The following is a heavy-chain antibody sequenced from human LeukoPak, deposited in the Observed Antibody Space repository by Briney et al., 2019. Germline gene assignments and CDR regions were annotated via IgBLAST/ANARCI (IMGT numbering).Heavy chain of an antibody. J-gene: IGHJ2*01. CDR1: GGSISSYD. D-gene: IGHD6-13*01. V-gene: IGHV4-4*07. CDR2: TYTSGST. CDR3: ARVSSSWYQDWYFDL. Sequence: KTSETLSLTCTVSGGSISSYDWSWIRQPAGKGLEWIGRTYTSGSTNYNPSLKSRVTMSVGMSKNQFSLKLSSMIAADTAVYYCARVSSSWYQDWYFDLWGRGTLITVPS.